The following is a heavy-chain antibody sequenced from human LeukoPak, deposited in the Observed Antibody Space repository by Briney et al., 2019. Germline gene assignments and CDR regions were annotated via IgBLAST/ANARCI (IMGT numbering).Heavy chain of an antibody. V-gene: IGHV4-59*08. CDR2: IYYSGST. Sequence: SGTLSLTCTVSGGSISSHYWSWIRQPPGKGLEWIGYIYYSGSTNYNPSLKSRVTISVDTSKNQFSLKLSSVTAADTAVYYCARQRGYSYGYYYYYYYGMDVWGQGTTVTVSS. D-gene: IGHD5-18*01. CDR1: GGSISSHY. J-gene: IGHJ6*02. CDR3: ARQRGYSYGYYYYYYYGMDV.